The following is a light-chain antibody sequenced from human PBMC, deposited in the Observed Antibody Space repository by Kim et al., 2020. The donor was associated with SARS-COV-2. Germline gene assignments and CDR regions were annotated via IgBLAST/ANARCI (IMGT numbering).Light chain of an antibody. CDR2: AAS. CDR1: QHISKW. J-gene: IGKJ4*01. Sequence: SASVGDRVTISCRASQHISKWLAWYHQRPGQGPKCLIYAASSLHNGVPPRINASGSGTEFTLTIDSLQPEDLGSYYCQQYNSYPLTFGGGTKLEIK. V-gene: IGKV1D-16*01. CDR3: QQYNSYPLT.